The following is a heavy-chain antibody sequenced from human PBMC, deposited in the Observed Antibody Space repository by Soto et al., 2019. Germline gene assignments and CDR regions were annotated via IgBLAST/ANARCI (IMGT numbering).Heavy chain of an antibody. J-gene: IGHJ4*02. CDR3: AKAPIVVPAARWFDY. Sequence: PGGSLRLSCAASGFTFSSYAMSWVRQAPGKGLEWVSAISGSGGSTYYADSVKGRFTISRDNSKNTLYLQMNSLRAEDTAVYYCAKAPIVVPAARWFDYWGQGTLVTVSS. D-gene: IGHD2-2*01. CDR1: GFTFSSYA. CDR2: ISGSGGST. V-gene: IGHV3-23*01.